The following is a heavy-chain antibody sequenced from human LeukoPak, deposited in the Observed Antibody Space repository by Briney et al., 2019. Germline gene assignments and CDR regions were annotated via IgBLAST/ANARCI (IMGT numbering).Heavy chain of an antibody. J-gene: IGHJ5*02. V-gene: IGHV1-8*01. Sequence: ASVKVSCKASGYTFTSYDINWVRQATGQGLEWMGWMNPNSGNTGYAQKFQGRVTMTRNTSISTAYMELRSLRSEDTAVYYCAREGRGDFWSGYYHWFDPWGQGTLVTVSS. CDR2: MNPNSGNT. D-gene: IGHD3-3*01. CDR3: AREGRGDFWSGYYHWFDP. CDR1: GYTFTSYD.